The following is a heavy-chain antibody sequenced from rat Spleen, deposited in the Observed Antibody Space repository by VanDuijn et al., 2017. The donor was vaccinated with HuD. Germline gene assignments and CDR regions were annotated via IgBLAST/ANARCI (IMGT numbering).Heavy chain of an antibody. Sequence: EVQLVESGGGLVRPGRSMKLSCAASGFTFNNYDMAWVRQAPTKGLEWVASITYDDTTTYYRDFVKGRFTISRDNAKSTLYLQMDSLRSEDTATYYCARQGYGSYVPWFAYWGQGTLVTVSS. D-gene: IGHD1-3*01. CDR1: GFTFNNYD. CDR2: ITYDDTTT. J-gene: IGHJ3*01. V-gene: IGHV5-22*01. CDR3: ARQGYGSYVPWFAY.